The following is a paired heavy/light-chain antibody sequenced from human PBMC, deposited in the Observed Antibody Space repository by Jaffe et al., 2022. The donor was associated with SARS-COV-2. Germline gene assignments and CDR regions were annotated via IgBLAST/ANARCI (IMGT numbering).Light chain of an antibody. CDR2: GAS. CDR1: QSVSSAF. CDR3: QQYGDSPRT. V-gene: IGKV3-20*01. Sequence: EIVLTQSPGTLSLSPGERATLSCRASQSVSSAFLAWYQQKPGQTPRLLIYGASSRATGIPDRFSGSGSGTDFTLTISRLEPEDFAVYYCQQYGDSPRTFGQGTKVEIK. J-gene: IGKJ1*01.
Heavy chain of an antibody. CDR3: ARAGKMVRGIIISTYFYMDV. D-gene: IGHD3-10*01. J-gene: IGHJ6*03. V-gene: IGHV1-18*01. CDR1: GYTFTTYG. Sequence: QVQLVQSGAEVKEPGASVKVSCKASGYTFTTYGITWVRQAPGQGLEWMGWISGYNGKTNYAQKFQGRVTMTTDTSTSTAYMELRSLRSDDTAVYYCARAGKMVRGIIISTYFYMDVWGKGTTVTVSS. CDR2: ISGYNGKT.